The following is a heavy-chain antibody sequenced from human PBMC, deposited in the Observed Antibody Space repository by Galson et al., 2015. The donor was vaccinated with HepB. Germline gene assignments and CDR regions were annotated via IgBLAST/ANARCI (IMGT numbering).Heavy chain of an antibody. D-gene: IGHD6-25*01. CDR1: GFTFSRHG. CDR2: IWYDGSNK. CDR3: AREMAIAAPAAFDF. V-gene: IGHV3-33*01. Sequence: SLRLSCAASGFTFSRHGFHWVRQAPGKGLEWVAVIWYDGSNKYYADSVKGRFSIFRDNSKNTLYLQMNSLRAEDTAVYYCAREMAIAAPAAFDFWGQGTLVTVSS. J-gene: IGHJ4*02.